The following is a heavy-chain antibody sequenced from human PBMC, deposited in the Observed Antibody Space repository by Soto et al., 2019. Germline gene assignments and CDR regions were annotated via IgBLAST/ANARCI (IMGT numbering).Heavy chain of an antibody. Sequence: GSLRLSCAASVFTFSNAWMTWVRQAPGKGLEWIGRIKSKTDGGTIYYAAPVKGRFTISRDDSKNTVYLQMNSLKIEDTAVYYCTTTGTIDYWGQGTMVTVSS. V-gene: IGHV3-15*01. J-gene: IGHJ4*02. CDR1: VFTFSNAW. CDR3: TTTGTIDY. D-gene: IGHD1-1*01. CDR2: IKSKTDGGTI.